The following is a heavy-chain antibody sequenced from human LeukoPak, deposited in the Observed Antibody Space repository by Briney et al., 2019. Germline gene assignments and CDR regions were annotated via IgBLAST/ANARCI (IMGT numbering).Heavy chain of an antibody. CDR1: GGSISSYY. J-gene: IGHJ4*02. V-gene: IGHV4-59*08. CDR3: ACRYYYDSSGYYDY. Sequence: PSETLSLTCTVSGGSISSYYWSWIWQPPGKGLEWIGYIYYSGSTNYNPSLKSRVTISVDTSKNQFSLKLSSVTAADTAVYYCACRYYYDSSGYYDYWGQGTLVTVSS. CDR2: IYYSGST. D-gene: IGHD3-22*01.